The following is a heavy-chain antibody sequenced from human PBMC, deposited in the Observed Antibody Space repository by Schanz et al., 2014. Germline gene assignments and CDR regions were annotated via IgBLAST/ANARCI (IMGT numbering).Heavy chain of an antibody. Sequence: EVQLLESGGGVVRPGGSLRLSCAASGFTFENYALTWVRQVPGKGLEWVSAISASGGTTYYADSVKGRFTISRDNSKNTVHLQMSSLRVEDTAVYHCVSSGSYSSYALWGQGTLVTVSS. D-gene: IGHD3-10*01. J-gene: IGHJ4*02. CDR2: ISASGGTT. CDR1: GFTFENYA. V-gene: IGHV3-23*01. CDR3: VSSGSYSSYAL.